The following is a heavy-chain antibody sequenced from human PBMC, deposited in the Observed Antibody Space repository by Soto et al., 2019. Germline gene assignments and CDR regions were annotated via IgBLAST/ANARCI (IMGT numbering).Heavy chain of an antibody. J-gene: IGHJ2*01. D-gene: IGHD2-15*01. V-gene: IGHV3-48*03. CDR2: ISSSGSTI. CDR3: ARDGYCSGGSCYLGSTDPFDL. CDR1: GFTFSSYE. Sequence: PGGSLRLSCAASGFTFSSYEMNWVRQAPGKGLEWVSYISSSGSTIYYADSVKGRFTISRDNAKNSLYLQMNSLRAEDTAVYYCARDGYCSGGSCYLGSTDPFDLWGRGTLVTVSS.